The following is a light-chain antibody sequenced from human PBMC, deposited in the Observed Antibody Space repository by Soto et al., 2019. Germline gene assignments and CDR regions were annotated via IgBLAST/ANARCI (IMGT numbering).Light chain of an antibody. V-gene: IGKV1-5*03. Sequence: DIQMTQSPSTLPASVGDRVTITCRASQSISTWLAWYQQKPGKAPNLLIYKASSLQSGVPSRFSGSGSGTEFTLTISSLQPDDFAIYYCQHYHRYPYTFGDGTKLEIK. CDR1: QSISTW. J-gene: IGKJ2*01. CDR3: QHYHRYPYT. CDR2: KAS.